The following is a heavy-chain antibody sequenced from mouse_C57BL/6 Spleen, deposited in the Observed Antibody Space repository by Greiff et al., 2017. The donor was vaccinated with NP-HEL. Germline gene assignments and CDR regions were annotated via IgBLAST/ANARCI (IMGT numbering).Heavy chain of an antibody. J-gene: IGHJ4*01. CDR2: ISDGGSYT. Sequence: EVQGVESGGGLVKPGGSLKLSCAASGFTFSSYAMSWVRQTPEKRLEWVATISDGGSYTYYPDNVKGRFTISRDNAKNNLYLQMSHLKSEDTAMYYCARDYGSYYYAMDYWGQGTSVTVSS. CDR1: GFTFSSYA. D-gene: IGHD1-1*01. CDR3: ARDYGSYYYAMDY. V-gene: IGHV5-4*01.